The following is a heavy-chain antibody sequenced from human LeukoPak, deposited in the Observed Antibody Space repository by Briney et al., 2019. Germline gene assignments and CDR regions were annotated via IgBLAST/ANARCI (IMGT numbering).Heavy chain of an antibody. J-gene: IGHJ4*02. V-gene: IGHV1-46*01. D-gene: IGHD3-10*01. CDR3: ARFFRDYYGSGSNFDY. CDR1: GYTFTSYY. CDR2: INPSGGST. Sequence: ASVKVSCKASGYTFTSYYMHWVRQAPGQGLEWMGIINPSGGSTSYAQKFQGRVTMTRDTSTSTVYMELSSLRSEDTAVYYCARFFRDYYGSGSNFDYWGQGTLVTVSS.